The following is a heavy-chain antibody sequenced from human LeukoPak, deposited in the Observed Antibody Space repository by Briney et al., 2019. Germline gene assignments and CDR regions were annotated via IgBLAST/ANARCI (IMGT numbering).Heavy chain of an antibody. CDR1: GFSFSDSY. Sequence: GGSLRLSCAASGFSFSDSYMSWVRQAPGKGLEWISYISGSGHDTNYADSVKGRFTASRDNAQNSLYLQMNSLRVEDTAVYYCARHPNSNWDYWGQGTLVTVSS. V-gene: IGHV3-11*03. CDR3: ARHPNSNWDY. D-gene: IGHD6-13*01. CDR2: ISGSGHDT. J-gene: IGHJ4*02.